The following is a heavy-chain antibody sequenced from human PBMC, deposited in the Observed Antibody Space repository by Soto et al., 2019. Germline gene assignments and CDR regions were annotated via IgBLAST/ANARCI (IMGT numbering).Heavy chain of an antibody. CDR1: GFTFSDYS. Sequence: EVQLVESGGGLVKPGGSLRLSCAASGFTFSDYSMNWVRQGPGKGLEWVSSISSSSDYIFYADSVQGRFTISRDNDKESLYLQMNSLRAEDTAVYYCTRGGTAMVLGSLWAGMDVWGQGTTVTVSS. J-gene: IGHJ6*02. CDR3: TRGGTAMVLGSLWAGMDV. D-gene: IGHD5-18*01. V-gene: IGHV3-21*01. CDR2: ISSSSDYI.